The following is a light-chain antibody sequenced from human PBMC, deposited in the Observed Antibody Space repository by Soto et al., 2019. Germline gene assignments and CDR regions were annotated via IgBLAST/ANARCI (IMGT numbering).Light chain of an antibody. V-gene: IGKV1-33*01. CDR1: QDISNH. CDR2: DAS. CDR3: QQYGDLPLT. J-gene: IGKJ4*01. Sequence: DIQMTQSPSSLSASVGDRVTITCQASQDISNHLNWYQQKPGKAPKLLTFDASSVEAGVPSRFSGSGSGTRFTFTIHSLQAEDIATYFCQQYGDLPLTFGGGTKV.